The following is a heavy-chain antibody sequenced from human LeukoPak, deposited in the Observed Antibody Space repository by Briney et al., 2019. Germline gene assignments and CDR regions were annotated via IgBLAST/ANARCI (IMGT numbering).Heavy chain of an antibody. V-gene: IGHV4-61*02. D-gene: IGHD1-26*01. J-gene: IGHJ5*02. CDR3: ASNGVVGATSRWFDP. CDR2: IYTSGST. Sequence: PSETLSLTCTVSGGSISSGGYYWSWIRQPAGKGLEWIGRIYTSGSTNYNPSLKSRVTMSVDTSKNQFSLKLSSVTAADTAVYYCASNGVVGATSRWFDPWGQGTLVTVSS. CDR1: GGSISSGGYY.